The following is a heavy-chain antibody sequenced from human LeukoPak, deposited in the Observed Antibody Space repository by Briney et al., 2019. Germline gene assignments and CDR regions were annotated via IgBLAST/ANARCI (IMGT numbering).Heavy chain of an antibody. D-gene: IGHD6-19*01. CDR1: GFTFSWHW. V-gene: IGHV3-74*01. CDR3: TRDRGSGWFGGWFDP. CDR2: VNSDGSST. J-gene: IGHJ5*02. Sequence: GGSLRLSCEASGFTFSWHWVHWVRQAPGKGLEWVSRVNSDGSSTSYGDSVKGRFTISRDRAKNTVSLQMNSLRPEDMAIYYCTRDRGSGWFGGWFDPWGQGTLVTVSS.